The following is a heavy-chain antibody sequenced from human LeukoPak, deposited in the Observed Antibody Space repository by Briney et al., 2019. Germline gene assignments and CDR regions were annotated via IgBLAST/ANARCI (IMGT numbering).Heavy chain of an antibody. J-gene: IGHJ6*03. V-gene: IGHV3-30*04. CDR1: GFTFSSYA. Sequence: PGGSLRLSCAASGFTFSSYAMHWVRQAPGKGLEWVAVISYDGSNKYYADSVKGRFTISRDNSKNTLYLQMNSLRAEDTAVYYCARERQWLDYYYYMDVWGKGTTVTVSS. D-gene: IGHD6-19*01. CDR2: ISYDGSNK. CDR3: ARERQWLDYYYYMDV.